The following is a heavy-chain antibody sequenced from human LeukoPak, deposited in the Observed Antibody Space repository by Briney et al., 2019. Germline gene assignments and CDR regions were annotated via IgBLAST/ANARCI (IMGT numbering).Heavy chain of an antibody. V-gene: IGHV4-59*08. J-gene: IGHJ3*01. CDR3: ARRRLVTIFGVVITSYAFDL. Sequence: SETLSLTCTVSGGSISGYYWSWIRQPPGKGLEWIGYIYYSGSTNYNPSLKSRVTISVDTSKNQFSLKLSSVTAADTAVYYCARRRLVTIFGVVITSYAFDLWGQGTMVTVSS. CDR2: IYYSGST. CDR1: GGSISGYY. D-gene: IGHD3-3*01.